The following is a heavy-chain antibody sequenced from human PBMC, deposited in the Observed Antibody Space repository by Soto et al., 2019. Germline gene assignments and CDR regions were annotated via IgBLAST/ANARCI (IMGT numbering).Heavy chain of an antibody. V-gene: IGHV4-34*01. CDR1: GGYFSGYY. D-gene: IGHD6-13*01. CDR3: ATAGREQLVRTQKWFDP. CDR2: INHSGST. Sequence: SVTQSLTWAVYGGYFSGYYWNWIRQHQGKGLEWIGEINHSGSTNYNPSLKSRVTISVDTSKNQFSLKLSSVTAADTAVYYCATAGREQLVRTQKWFDPWGHGMLVTVSS. J-gene: IGHJ5*02.